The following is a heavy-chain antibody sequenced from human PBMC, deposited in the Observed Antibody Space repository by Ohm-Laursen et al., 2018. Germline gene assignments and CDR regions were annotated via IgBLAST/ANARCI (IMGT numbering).Heavy chain of an antibody. CDR3: ARDRESRY. V-gene: IGHV3-48*01. CDR2: ITSSSTTI. CDR1: GFAFSSYD. J-gene: IGHJ4*02. Sequence: GSLRLSCAASGFAFSSYDMSWVRQAPGKGLEWVSFITSSSTTIYYADSVKGRFTISRDNAKNSLYLQMISLRAEDTAVYYCARDRESRYWGQGTLVTVSS.